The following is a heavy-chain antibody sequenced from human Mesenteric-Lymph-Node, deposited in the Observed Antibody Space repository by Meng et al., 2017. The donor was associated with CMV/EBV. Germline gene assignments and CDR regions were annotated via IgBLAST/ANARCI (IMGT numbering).Heavy chain of an antibody. J-gene: IGHJ4*02. D-gene: IGHD3-10*01. CDR3: TGDSVSNPNLDY. Sequence: EGDLGGSGGGFVPPGGSLRLSCAASGFNVRDKYMSWVRQAPGKGLEWVCIIYRGDNTYYIDSVKDRFTVSRDNSKNTMYLQMNSLRVEDTAVYYCTGDSVSNPNLDYWGQGTLVTVSS. CDR1: GFNVRDKY. CDR2: IYRGDNT. V-gene: IGHV3-66*01.